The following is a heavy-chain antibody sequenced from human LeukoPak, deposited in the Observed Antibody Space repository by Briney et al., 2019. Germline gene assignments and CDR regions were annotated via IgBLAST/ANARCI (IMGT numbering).Heavy chain of an antibody. CDR1: GYTFTGYY. D-gene: IGHD1-26*01. Sequence: ASVKVSCKASGYTFTGYYMHWVRQAPGQGLEWMGWINPNSGGTNYAQKFQGRVTMTRDTSISTAYMELSRLRSDDTAVYYCARGFFKWEPPIDYWGQGTLVTVSS. V-gene: IGHV1-2*02. J-gene: IGHJ4*02. CDR2: INPNSGGT. CDR3: ARGFFKWEPPIDY.